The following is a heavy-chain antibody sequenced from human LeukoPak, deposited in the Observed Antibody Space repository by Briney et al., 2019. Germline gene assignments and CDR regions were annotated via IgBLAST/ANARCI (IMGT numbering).Heavy chain of an antibody. V-gene: IGHV3-21*01. CDR2: ISSSSNYI. CDR1: GFTLSDYS. Sequence: GGSLRLSCAASGFTLSDYSMNWVRQAPGKGLEWVSSISSSSNYIYYADSVKGRFTISRDNAKNSLHLQMNSLRAEDTAVYYCAKSGQRRCSCGSCYPYYFDYWGQGTLVTVSS. J-gene: IGHJ4*02. D-gene: IGHD2-15*01. CDR3: AKSGQRRCSCGSCYPYYFDY.